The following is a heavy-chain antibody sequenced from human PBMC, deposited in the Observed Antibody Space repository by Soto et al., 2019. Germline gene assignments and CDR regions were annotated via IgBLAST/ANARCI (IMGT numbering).Heavy chain of an antibody. CDR1: GGSISSYY. D-gene: IGHD6-13*01. CDR3: ARGTQQLVLYYYYYYYMDV. Sequence: SETLSLTCTVSGGSISSYYWSWIRQPPGKGLEWIGYIYYSGSTNYNPSLKSRVTISVDTSKNQFSLKLSSVTAADTAVYYCARGTQQLVLYYYYYYYMDVWGKGTTVTVSS. V-gene: IGHV4-59*01. CDR2: IYYSGST. J-gene: IGHJ6*03.